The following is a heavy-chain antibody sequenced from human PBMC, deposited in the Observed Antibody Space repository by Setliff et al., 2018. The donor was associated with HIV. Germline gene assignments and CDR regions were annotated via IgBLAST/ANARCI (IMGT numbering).Heavy chain of an antibody. D-gene: IGHD1-1*01. Sequence: GGSLRLSCTASGFSIDDYAMNWFRQAPGRGLEWVGLVRGIAYGGTTEYAASVRGRFTISRDDSRNTLYLQMNSLRAEDTALYFCARRGNLLEGRQLDSWGQGTLVTVSS. J-gene: IGHJ4*02. CDR1: GFSIDDYA. V-gene: IGHV3-49*03. CDR2: VRGIAYGGTT. CDR3: ARRGNLLEGRQLDS.